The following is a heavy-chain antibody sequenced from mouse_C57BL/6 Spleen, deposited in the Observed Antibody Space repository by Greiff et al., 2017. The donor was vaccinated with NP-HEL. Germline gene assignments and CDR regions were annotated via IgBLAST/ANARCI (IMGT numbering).Heavy chain of an antibody. CDR3: APFITTVVPAMDY. J-gene: IGHJ4*01. Sequence: QFRLQQSGAELAKPGASVKLSCKASAHPFPSYWMHWVKQRPGRGREWIGYFNPSSGYTKSNQKFKDKATLTADKSSSTAYMQLSSLTYEDSAVYYCAPFITTVVPAMDYWGQGTSVTVSS. CDR1: AHPFPSYW. D-gene: IGHD1-1*01. V-gene: IGHV1-7*01. CDR2: FNPSSGYT.